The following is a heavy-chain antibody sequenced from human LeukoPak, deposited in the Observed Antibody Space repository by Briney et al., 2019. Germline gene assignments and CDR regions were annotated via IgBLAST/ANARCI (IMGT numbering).Heavy chain of an antibody. V-gene: IGHV3-48*03. CDR2: ISSSGSTI. J-gene: IGHJ2*01. Sequence: PGGSLRLSCAASGFTFSSYEMNWVRQAPGKGLEWVSHISSSGSTIYYADSVKGRFTISRDNAKNSLYLQMNSLRAEGTAVYYCARERWGDFWYFDLWGRGTLVTVSS. CDR3: ARERWGDFWYFDL. CDR1: GFTFSSYE. D-gene: IGHD3-16*01.